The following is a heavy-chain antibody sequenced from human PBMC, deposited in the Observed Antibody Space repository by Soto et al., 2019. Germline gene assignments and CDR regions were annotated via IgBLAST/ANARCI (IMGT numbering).Heavy chain of an antibody. D-gene: IGHD2-8*02. CDR3: VKDPVSGGSGGAYFDY. CDR2: MSGNGGRI. J-gene: IGHJ4*01. V-gene: IGHV3-23*01. Sequence: PGGSLRLSCAVSGFTFSNYAMTWVRQAPGKGLEWVSLMSGNGGRIVYADSVKGRFTISRDNSKNTLYLQMNRLTLEDTAVYYCVKDPVSGGSGGAYFDYWGHGTLVTVSS. CDR1: GFTFSNYA.